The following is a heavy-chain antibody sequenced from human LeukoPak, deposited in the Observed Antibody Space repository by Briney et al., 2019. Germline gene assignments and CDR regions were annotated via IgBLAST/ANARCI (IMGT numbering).Heavy chain of an antibody. CDR2: INPNSGGT. V-gene: IGHV1-2*02. CDR3: AREPRDYYDSSGYYNWFDP. CDR1: GYTFTGYY. J-gene: IGHJ5*02. D-gene: IGHD3-22*01. Sequence: ASVKVSCKASGYTFTGYYMHWVRQAPGQGLEWMGWINPNSGGTNYAQKFQGMVTITRDTSISTAYMELSRLRSDDTAVYYCAREPRDYYDSSGYYNWFDPWGQGTLVTVSS.